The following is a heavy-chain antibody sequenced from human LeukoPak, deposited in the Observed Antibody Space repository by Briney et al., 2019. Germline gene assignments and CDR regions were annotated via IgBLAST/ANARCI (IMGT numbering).Heavy chain of an antibody. J-gene: IGHJ4*02. CDR2: IYYSGST. V-gene: IGHV4-39*01. CDR3: ARQEAGDGYNFDY. CDR1: GGSISSSSYY. Sequence: SETLSLTCTVSGGSISSSSYYWGWIRQPPGKGLEWIGSIYYSGSTYYNPSLKSRVTISVDTSKNQFSLKLSSVTAADTAVYYCARQEAGDGYNFDYWGQGTLVTVSS. D-gene: IGHD5-24*01.